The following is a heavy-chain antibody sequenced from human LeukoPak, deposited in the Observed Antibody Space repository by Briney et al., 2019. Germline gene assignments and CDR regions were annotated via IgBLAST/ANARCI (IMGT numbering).Heavy chain of an antibody. Sequence: GGSLRLSCAASGFTFTSYAMSWVRQAPGKGLEWVSSISSSSSYIYYADSMKGRFTISRDNAKNSMYLQVNTLRAEDTVVYYCAKGYSSSWIKNYFDYWGQGTLVTVSS. J-gene: IGHJ4*02. CDR1: GFTFTSYA. CDR2: ISSSSSYI. V-gene: IGHV3-21*04. CDR3: AKGYSSSWIKNYFDY. D-gene: IGHD6-13*01.